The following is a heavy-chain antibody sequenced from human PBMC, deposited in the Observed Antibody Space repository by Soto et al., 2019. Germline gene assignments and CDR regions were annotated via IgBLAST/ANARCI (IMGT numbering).Heavy chain of an antibody. Sequence: QVQLVQSGAEVKTPGSSVKVSCKASGGIFTRYDIRWVRQAPGQGLEWMGAIIPIFGTANYAQKFQGRVTITEDETTSTAYMELSSLRSEDTAMYYCAINEGRDVSTFDYWGQGTLVTVSS. J-gene: IGHJ4*02. V-gene: IGHV1-69*01. CDR2: IIPIFGTA. CDR3: AINEGRDVSTFDY. D-gene: IGHD3-10*02. CDR1: GGIFTRYD.